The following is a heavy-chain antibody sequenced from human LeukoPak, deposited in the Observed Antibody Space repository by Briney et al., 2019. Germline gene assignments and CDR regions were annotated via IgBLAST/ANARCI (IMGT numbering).Heavy chain of an antibody. CDR2: IRYDGSNK. V-gene: IGHV3-30*02. CDR3: AKERDTAMVTIDY. D-gene: IGHD5-18*01. CDR1: GFTFSSCG. Sequence: GSLRLSCAASGFTFSSCGMHWVRQAPGKGLEWVAFIRYDGSNKYYADSVKGRFTISRDNSKNTLYLQMNSLRAEDTAVYYCAKERDTAMVTIDYWGQGTLVTVSS. J-gene: IGHJ4*02.